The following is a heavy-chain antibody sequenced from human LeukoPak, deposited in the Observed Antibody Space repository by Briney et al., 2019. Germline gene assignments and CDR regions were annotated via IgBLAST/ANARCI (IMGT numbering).Heavy chain of an antibody. D-gene: IGHD3-16*01. Sequence: GGSLRLSCAASGFTFSSYGMHWVRQAPGKGLEGVSVIYSGDNTYYVESVKGRFTISRDNSKNTLFLQMNRLRAEDTAVYYCAGRRVLDASFDYWGQGTLVTVSS. J-gene: IGHJ4*02. V-gene: IGHV3-NL1*01. CDR3: AGRRVLDASFDY. CDR2: IYSGDNT. CDR1: GFTFSSYG.